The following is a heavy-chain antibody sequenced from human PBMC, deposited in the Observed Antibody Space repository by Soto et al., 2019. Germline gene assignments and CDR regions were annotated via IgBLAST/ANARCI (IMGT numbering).Heavy chain of an antibody. Sequence: GGSLRLSCAASGFTFSSYGMHWVRQAPGKGLEWVAVIWYDGSNKYYADSVKGRFTISRDNSKNTLYLQMNSLRAEDTAVYYCARVGIENRLRYFDWSFDYWGQGTLVTVSS. CDR2: IWYDGSNK. V-gene: IGHV3-33*01. CDR3: ARVGIENRLRYFDWSFDY. CDR1: GFTFSSYG. J-gene: IGHJ4*02. D-gene: IGHD3-9*01.